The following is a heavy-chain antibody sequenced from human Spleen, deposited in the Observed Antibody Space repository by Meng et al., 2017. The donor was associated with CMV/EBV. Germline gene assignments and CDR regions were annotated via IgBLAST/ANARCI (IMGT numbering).Heavy chain of an antibody. D-gene: IGHD2-15*01. CDR3: ARVKRYCTGGTCSSTGYYGMDV. V-gene: IGHV1-2*02. Sequence: ASVKVSCKASGYTFTGYYMHWVRQAPGQGLEWMGWINPNSGDTNYAQKFQGRVTMTRDTSISTAYMELSRLRSDDMAVYHCARVKRYCTGGTCSSTGYYGMDVWGQGTTVTVSS. CDR2: INPNSGDT. J-gene: IGHJ6*02. CDR1: GYTFTGYY.